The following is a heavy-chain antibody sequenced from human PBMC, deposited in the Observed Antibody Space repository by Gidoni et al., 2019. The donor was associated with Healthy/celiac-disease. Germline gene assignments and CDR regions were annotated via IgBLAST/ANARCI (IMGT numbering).Heavy chain of an antibody. V-gene: IGHV3-48*01. CDR2: ISSSSSTI. Sequence: EVQLVESGGGLVQPGGSLRLSCAASGFTFSSYSMNWVRQAPGKGLEWVSYISSSSSTIYYADSVKGRFTISRDNAKNSLYLQVNSLRAEDTAVYYCARDLHSSGWYYFDYWGQGTLVTVSS. CDR3: ARDLHSSGWYYFDY. CDR1: GFTFSSYS. D-gene: IGHD6-19*01. J-gene: IGHJ4*02.